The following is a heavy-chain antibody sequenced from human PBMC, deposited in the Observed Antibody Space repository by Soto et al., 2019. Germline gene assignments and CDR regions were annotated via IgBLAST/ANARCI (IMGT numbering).Heavy chain of an antibody. CDR3: ARLEILAASWGDWFDP. Sequence: SETLSLTCTVSGGSISSYYWSWIRQPPGKGLEWIGYIYYSGSTNYNPSLKSRVTISVDTSKNQFSLKLSSVTAADTAVYYCARLEILAASWGDWFDPWGQGTLVTVSS. J-gene: IGHJ5*02. D-gene: IGHD6-13*01. CDR2: IYYSGST. CDR1: GGSISSYY. V-gene: IGHV4-59*08.